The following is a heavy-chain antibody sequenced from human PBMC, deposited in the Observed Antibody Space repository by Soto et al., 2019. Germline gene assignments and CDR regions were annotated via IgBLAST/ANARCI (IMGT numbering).Heavy chain of an antibody. Sequence: EVQLVESGGGLVQPGGSLRLSCAASGFTCSSYEMNWVRQAPGKGLEWVSYISSSGSTIYYADYVKGRFTISRDNSKNSLYLQMNSLRDEDTAVYYCARDKVAMILEWLYRYYYGMDVWGKGTTVTVSS. D-gene: IGHD3-3*01. CDR2: ISSSGSTI. V-gene: IGHV3-48*03. CDR3: ARDKVAMILEWLYRYYYGMDV. CDR1: GFTCSSYE. J-gene: IGHJ6*04.